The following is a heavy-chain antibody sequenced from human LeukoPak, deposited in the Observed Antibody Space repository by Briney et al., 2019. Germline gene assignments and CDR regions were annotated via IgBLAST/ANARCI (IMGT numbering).Heavy chain of an antibody. V-gene: IGHV1-2*02. CDR2: INPNSGDT. Sequence: ASVKVPCKASGYTFTGYYMHWVRQAPGQGLEWMGWINPNSGDTNYAQNFQGRVTMTRDTSISTAYMELSRLMSDDTAVFYCARGHTIKSFDSWGQGTLVTVSS. CDR1: GYTFTGYY. CDR3: ARGHTIKSFDS. D-gene: IGHD2-2*01. J-gene: IGHJ4*02.